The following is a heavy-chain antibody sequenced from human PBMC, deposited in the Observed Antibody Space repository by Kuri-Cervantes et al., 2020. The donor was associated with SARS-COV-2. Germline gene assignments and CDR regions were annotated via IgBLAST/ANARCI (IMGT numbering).Heavy chain of an antibody. Sequence: ASVKVSCKASGYTFTSYYMHWVRQAPGQGLEWMGIINPSGGSTSYAQKFQGRVTMTRDTSTSTVYMELSSLRSEDTAVYYCAREEGTYDFWSGYYKTPFDYWGQGTLVTGSS. CDR3: AREEGTYDFWSGYYKTPFDY. J-gene: IGHJ4*02. CDR1: GYTFTSYY. CDR2: INPSGGST. D-gene: IGHD3-3*01. V-gene: IGHV1-46*01.